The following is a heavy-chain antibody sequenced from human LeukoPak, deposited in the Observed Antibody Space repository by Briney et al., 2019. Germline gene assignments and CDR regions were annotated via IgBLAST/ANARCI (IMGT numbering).Heavy chain of an antibody. CDR3: ARGLGGSYSDY. CDR1: GGSFSGYY. V-gene: IGHV4-34*01. Sequence: SETLSLTCAVYGGSFSGYYWSWLRQPPGKGLEWIGEIHHSGSTNYNPSLTSRVTISVDTSKNQFSLKLSSVTAADTAVYYCARGLGGSYSDYWGQGTLVTVSS. D-gene: IGHD1-26*01. CDR2: IHHSGST. J-gene: IGHJ4*02.